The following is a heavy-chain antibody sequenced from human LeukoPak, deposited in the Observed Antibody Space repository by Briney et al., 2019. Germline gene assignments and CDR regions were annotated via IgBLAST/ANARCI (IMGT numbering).Heavy chain of an antibody. D-gene: IGHD3-3*01. Sequence: SVKVSCKASGGTFSSYAISWVRQAPGQGLEWMGRIIPIFGTANYAQKFQGRVTITTDESTSTAYMELSSLRSEDTAVYYCARDRTIFGVVLEVQDAFDIWGQGTVVTVSS. CDR2: IIPIFGTA. CDR1: GGTFSSYA. J-gene: IGHJ3*02. V-gene: IGHV1-69*05. CDR3: ARDRTIFGVVLEVQDAFDI.